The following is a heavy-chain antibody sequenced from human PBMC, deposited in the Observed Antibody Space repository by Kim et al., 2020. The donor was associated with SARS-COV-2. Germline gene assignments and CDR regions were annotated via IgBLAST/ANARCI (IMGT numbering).Heavy chain of an antibody. J-gene: IGHJ4*02. CDR3: ARDPSSSGKGLDY. CDR1: GFTFSSYA. V-gene: IGHV3-30*04. D-gene: IGHD3-22*01. Sequence: GGSLRLSCAASGFTFSSYAMHWVRQAPGKGLEWVAVISYDGSNKYYADSVKGRFTISRDNSKNTLYLQMNSLRAEDTAVYYCARDPSSSGKGLDYWGQGT. CDR2: ISYDGSNK.